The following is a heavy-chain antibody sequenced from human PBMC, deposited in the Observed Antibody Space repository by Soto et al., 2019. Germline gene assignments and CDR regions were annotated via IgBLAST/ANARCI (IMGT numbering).Heavy chain of an antibody. V-gene: IGHV4-34*01. Sequence: QVQLQQWGAGLLKPSETLSLNCAVTGGSLSGYYWSWIRQPPGKGLEWIGEVKDGGHTNYSPSLRGRVTISSDTANNMFSLRLNAGTAADTGVYYCARGQEGVVATHWDQGSLVTVSS. CDR2: VKDGGHT. CDR3: ARGQEGVVATH. J-gene: IGHJ4*02. CDR1: GGSLSGYY. D-gene: IGHD5-12*01.